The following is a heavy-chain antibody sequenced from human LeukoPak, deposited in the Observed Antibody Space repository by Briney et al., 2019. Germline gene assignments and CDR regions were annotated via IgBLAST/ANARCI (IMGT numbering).Heavy chain of an antibody. V-gene: IGHV4-38-2*02. CDR2: IYHSGIT. Sequence: SETLSLTCTVSGYSIRSGFYWGWIRQPPGKGLEWIGNIYHSGITYYTPSLKSRVTISVDTSKNQFYLKLSSVTAADTAVYYCASRRWLRSVDYWGQGTLVTVSS. CDR3: ASRRWLRSVDY. CDR1: GYSIRSGFY. D-gene: IGHD5-12*01. J-gene: IGHJ4*02.